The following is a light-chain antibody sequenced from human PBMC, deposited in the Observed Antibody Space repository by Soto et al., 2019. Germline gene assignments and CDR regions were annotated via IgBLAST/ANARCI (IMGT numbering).Light chain of an antibody. Sequence: QSVLTQPASVSGSPGQSITISCTGTSSDVGGYNYVSWYQQHPGKAPKLMIYDVSNRPSGVSNRFSGSKSGNTAYLTISGLQDEDEADYYCNSYTTSSTLVFGAGTKLTVL. CDR2: DVS. V-gene: IGLV2-14*03. CDR3: NSYTTSSTLV. J-gene: IGLJ2*01. CDR1: SSDVGGYNY.